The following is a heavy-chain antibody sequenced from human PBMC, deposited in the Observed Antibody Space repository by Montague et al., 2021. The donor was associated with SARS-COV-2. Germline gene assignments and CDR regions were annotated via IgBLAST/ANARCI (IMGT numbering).Heavy chain of an antibody. Sequence: PETLSLTCTVSGGSVNSTNWWSWVRQPPGKGLEWIAEVYRTGGTMFNPSFRSRVTLSVDRSKNLFSLNLDSVTVADTAVYYCARTGAYDHFDYWGPGTLVIVSS. D-gene: IGHD5-12*01. CDR1: GGSVNSTNW. CDR3: ARTGAYDHFDY. CDR2: VYRTGGT. V-gene: IGHV4-4*03. J-gene: IGHJ4*02.